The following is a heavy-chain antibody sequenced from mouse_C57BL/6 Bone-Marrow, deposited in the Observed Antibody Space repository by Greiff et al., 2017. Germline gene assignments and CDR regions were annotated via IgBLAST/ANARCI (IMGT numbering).Heavy chain of an antibody. CDR2: IDPEDGET. J-gene: IGHJ2*01. V-gene: IGHV14-2*01. CDR3: TRSLIYYGTNY. D-gene: IGHD1-1*01. Sequence: VQLTESGAELVQPGASVNLSCTASGFNIKDYYIHWVKQRTEQGLEWIGTIDPEDGETKYAKEFQDKATITADTSSNTAYLQLSSLTSEDTAVYYCTRSLIYYGTNYWGQGTTLTVSS. CDR1: GFNIKDYY.